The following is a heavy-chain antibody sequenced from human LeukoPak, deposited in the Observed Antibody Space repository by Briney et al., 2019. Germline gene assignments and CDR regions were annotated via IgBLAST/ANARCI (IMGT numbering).Heavy chain of an antibody. D-gene: IGHD3-3*01. V-gene: IGHV4-39*07. CDR3: ARAPRITIFGVVILKENYYYYMDV. Sequence: SETLSLTCTVSGDSITNNNFYWVWLRQTPGKGLECIVSVYYSGSTYSNPSLKSRVTISADTSKNQFSLKLSSVTAADTAVYYCARAPRITIFGVVILKENYYYYMDVWGKGTTVTVSS. CDR1: GDSITNNNFY. J-gene: IGHJ6*03. CDR2: VYYSGST.